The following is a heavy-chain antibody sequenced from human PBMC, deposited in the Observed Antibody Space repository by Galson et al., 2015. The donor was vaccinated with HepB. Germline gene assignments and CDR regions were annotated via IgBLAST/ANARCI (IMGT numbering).Heavy chain of an antibody. J-gene: IGHJ4*02. D-gene: IGHD7-27*01. V-gene: IGHV6-1*01. CDR1: GDSVSSNSAA. Sequence: CAISGDSVSSNSAAWNWIRQSPSRGLEWLGRTYYRSKWYNDYAVSVKSRITINPDTSKNQFSLQLNSVTPEDTAVYYCARAIPNWGRRYYFDYWGQGTLVTVSS. CDR2: TYYRSKWYN. CDR3: ARAIPNWGRRYYFDY.